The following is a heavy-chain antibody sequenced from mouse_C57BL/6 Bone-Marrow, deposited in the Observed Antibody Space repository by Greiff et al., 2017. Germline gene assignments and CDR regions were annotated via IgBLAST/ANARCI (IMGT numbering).Heavy chain of an antibody. D-gene: IGHD1-1*01. CDR3: TREVYYSFDY. V-gene: IGHV5-9-1*02. CDR1: GFTFSSYA. Sequence: EVKLMESGEGLVKPGGSLKLSCAASGFTFSSYAMSWVRQTPEKRLEWVAYISSGGDYIYYADTVKGRFTISRDNARNTLYLQMSSLKSEDTAMYYCTREVYYSFDYWGQGTTLTVSS. CDR2: ISSGGDYI. J-gene: IGHJ2*01.